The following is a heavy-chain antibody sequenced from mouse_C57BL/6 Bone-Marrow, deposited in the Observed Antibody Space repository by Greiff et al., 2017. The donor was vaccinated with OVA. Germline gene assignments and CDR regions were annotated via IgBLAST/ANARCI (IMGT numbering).Heavy chain of an antibody. CDR1: GFTFSSYA. D-gene: IGHD1-1*01. J-gene: IGHJ2*01. V-gene: IGHV5-4*03. CDR3: ARARVYYGSSYYFDY. CDR2: ISDGGSYT. Sequence: EVKLVESGGGLVKPGGSLKLSCAASGFTFSSYAMSWVRQTPEKRLEWVATISDGGSYTYYPDNVKGRFTISRDNAKNNLYLQMSHLKSEDTAMYYCARARVYYGSSYYFDYWGQGTTLTVSS.